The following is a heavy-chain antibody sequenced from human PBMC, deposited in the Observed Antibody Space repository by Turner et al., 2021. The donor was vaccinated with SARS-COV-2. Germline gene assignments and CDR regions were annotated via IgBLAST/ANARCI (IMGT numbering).Heavy chain of an antibody. Sequence: QVQLVESGGGVVQPGSSLRLSCAASGFTFSSYGMHWVRQAPGKGLEWVAVISYDGSNKYYADSVKGRFTISRDNSKNTLYLQMNSLRAEDTAVYYCAKGASQHFDYWGQGTLVTVSS. V-gene: IGHV3-30*18. D-gene: IGHD5-18*01. J-gene: IGHJ4*02. CDR3: AKGASQHFDY. CDR1: GFTFSSYG. CDR2: ISYDGSNK.